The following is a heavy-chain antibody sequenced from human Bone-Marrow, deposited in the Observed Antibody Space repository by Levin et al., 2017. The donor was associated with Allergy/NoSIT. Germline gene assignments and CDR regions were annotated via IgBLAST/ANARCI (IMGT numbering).Heavy chain of an antibody. J-gene: IGHJ5*01. CDR3: LRDPRFGRTDTIWFDS. V-gene: IGHV3-48*03. CDR2: FIPVVGTL. Sequence: GGSLRLSCAASGFTFSSYEMNWVRQAPGKGLEWFRSFIPVVGTLTSPADVRAGFTVSRDNANNSLYLQMNSLRVEDTAIYYCLRDPRFGRTDTIWFDSWGQGTLVTVSS. D-gene: IGHD3-10*01. CDR1: GFTFSSYE.